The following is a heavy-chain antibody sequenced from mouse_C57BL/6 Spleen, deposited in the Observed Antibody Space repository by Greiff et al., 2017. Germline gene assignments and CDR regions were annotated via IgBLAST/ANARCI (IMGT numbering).Heavy chain of an antibody. J-gene: IGHJ1*03. Sequence: QVQLQQPGAELVKPGASVKLSCKASGYTFTSYWMHWVKQRPGQGLEWIGMIHPNSGSTNYNEKFKSKATLPVDKSSSTAYMQLSSLTSEDSAVYYCARNGMGSNPWYFDVWGTGTTVTVSS. CDR3: ARNGMGSNPWYFDV. D-gene: IGHD2-1*01. V-gene: IGHV1-64*01. CDR2: IHPNSGST. CDR1: GYTFTSYW.